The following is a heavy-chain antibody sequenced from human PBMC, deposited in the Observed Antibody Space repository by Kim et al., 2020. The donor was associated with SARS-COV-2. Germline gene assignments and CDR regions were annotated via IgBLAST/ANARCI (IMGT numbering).Heavy chain of an antibody. D-gene: IGHD3-22*01. CDR3: ARVPAYYYDSSGYYYFDY. CDR1: GFTFSSYA. CDR2: ISYDGSNK. Sequence: GGSLRLSCAASGFTFSSYAMHWVRQAPGKGLEWVAVISYDGSNKYYADSVKGRFTISRDNSKNTLYLQMNSLRAEDTAVYYCARVPAYYYDSSGYYYFDYWGQGTLVTVSS. J-gene: IGHJ4*02. V-gene: IGHV3-30*04.